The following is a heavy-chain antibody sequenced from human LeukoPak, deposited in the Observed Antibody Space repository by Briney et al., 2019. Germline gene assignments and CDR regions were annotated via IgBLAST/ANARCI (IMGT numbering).Heavy chain of an antibody. V-gene: IGHV1-2*02. CDR1: GYTFTGYY. J-gene: IGHJ6*03. D-gene: IGHD6-6*01. Sequence: ASVKVSCKASGYTFTGYYMHWVRQAPGQGLEWMGWINPNSGGTNYAQKFQGRVTMTRDTSISTAYMELSRLRSDDTAVYYCARDSSGNTYYYYYYMDVWGKGTTVTVSS. CDR2: INPNSGGT. CDR3: ARDSSGNTYYYYYYMDV.